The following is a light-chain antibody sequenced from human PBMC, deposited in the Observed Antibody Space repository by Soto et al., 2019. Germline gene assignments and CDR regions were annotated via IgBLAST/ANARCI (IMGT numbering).Light chain of an antibody. CDR2: EGS. CDR3: CSYTGSSTLYV. V-gene: IGLV2-23*01. CDR1: SSVVGSYDL. Sequence: QSALTQPASVSGSPGQSITLSCTGTSSVVGSYDLVSWYQQHPGKAPKLMIYEGSKRPSGVSNRFSGSKSGNTASLTISGLQAEDEADYYCCSYTGSSTLYVFGTGTKLTVL. J-gene: IGLJ1*01.